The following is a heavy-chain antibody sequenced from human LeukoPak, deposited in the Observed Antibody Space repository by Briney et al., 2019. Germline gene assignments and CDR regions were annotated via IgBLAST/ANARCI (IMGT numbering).Heavy chain of an antibody. Sequence: QAGGSLRLSCSASGFTFSSYAMHWVRQAPGKGLEYVSAISSNGGSTYYADSVKGRFTISRDNSKNTLYLQMSSLRAEDTAVYYCAREVSVVRGVNWGQGTLVTVSS. V-gene: IGHV3-64D*06. J-gene: IGHJ4*02. D-gene: IGHD3-10*01. CDR1: GFTFSSYA. CDR2: ISSNGGST. CDR3: AREVSVVRGVN.